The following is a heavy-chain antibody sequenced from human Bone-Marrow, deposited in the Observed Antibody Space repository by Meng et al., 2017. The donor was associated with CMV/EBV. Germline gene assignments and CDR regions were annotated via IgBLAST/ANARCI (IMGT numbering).Heavy chain of an antibody. CDR3: ARDLYCSSTSCYWYAFDI. J-gene: IGHJ3*02. V-gene: IGHV1-69*10. Sequence: SVKVSCKASGGTFSSYAISWVRQAPGQGLEWMGGIIPILGIANYAQKFQGRVTITADKSTSIAYMELSSLRSEDTAVYYCARDLYCSSTSCYWYAFDIWGQGTMVTVSS. CDR1: GGTFSSYA. D-gene: IGHD2-2*01. CDR2: IIPILGIA.